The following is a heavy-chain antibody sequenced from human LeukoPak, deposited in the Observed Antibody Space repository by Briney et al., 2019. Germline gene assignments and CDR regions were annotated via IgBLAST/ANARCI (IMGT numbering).Heavy chain of an antibody. Sequence: SETLSLTCTVSGGSISSYYWSWIRQPAGKGLEWIGRIYTSGSTNYNPSLKSRVTISVDTSKNQFSLKLSSVTAADTAVYYCARSDLGYCSGGSCYYFDYWGQGTLVTVSS. D-gene: IGHD2-15*01. CDR1: GGSISSYY. CDR2: IYTSGST. V-gene: IGHV4-4*07. J-gene: IGHJ4*02. CDR3: ARSDLGYCSGGSCYYFDY.